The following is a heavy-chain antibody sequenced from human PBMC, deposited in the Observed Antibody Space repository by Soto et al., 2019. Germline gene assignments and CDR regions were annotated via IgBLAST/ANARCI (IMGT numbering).Heavy chain of an antibody. D-gene: IGHD6-25*01. Sequence: ASVKVSCKASGYSFTGNSMHWVRQAPGQGLEWLGWINPNNGGTNYAQKFQGWVTMTRDTSISTAYMELSRLRSDDTAVYYCARDRVVAADYYYYYYGMDVWGQGTTVTVS. J-gene: IGHJ6*02. CDR2: INPNNGGT. CDR1: GYSFTGNS. CDR3: ARDRVVAADYYYYYYGMDV. V-gene: IGHV1-2*04.